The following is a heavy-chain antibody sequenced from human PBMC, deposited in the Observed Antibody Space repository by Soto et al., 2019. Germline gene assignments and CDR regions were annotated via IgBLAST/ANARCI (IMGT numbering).Heavy chain of an antibody. CDR3: ARAGYCSGGSCNNFFDP. V-gene: IGHV1-2*02. CDR1: GYTFTGYY. CDR2: INPNSGGT. D-gene: IGHD2-15*01. J-gene: IGHJ5*02. Sequence: ASVKVSCKASGYTFTGYYMHWVRQAPGQGLEWMGWINPNSGGTNYAQKFQGRVTMTRDTSISTAYMELSRLRSDDTAVYYCARAGYCSGGSCNNFFDPWGQGTLVTVSS.